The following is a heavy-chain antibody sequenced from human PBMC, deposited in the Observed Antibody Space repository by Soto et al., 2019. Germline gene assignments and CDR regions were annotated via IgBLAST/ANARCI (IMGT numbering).Heavy chain of an antibody. V-gene: IGHV1-2*02. Sequence: QVQLVSSGAEVKKAGASVKVSCRASGYTFTDYYIHWVRQAPGQGLQWVGWINPNSGATEYAQKFQGRVNMTRDPSISTVYMEVTRLRSDDTAHYFCARAAPLRYSGYALDHWGQGTRVTVST. CDR3: ARAAPLRYSGYALDH. D-gene: IGHD5-12*01. J-gene: IGHJ4*02. CDR2: INPNSGAT. CDR1: GYTFTDYY.